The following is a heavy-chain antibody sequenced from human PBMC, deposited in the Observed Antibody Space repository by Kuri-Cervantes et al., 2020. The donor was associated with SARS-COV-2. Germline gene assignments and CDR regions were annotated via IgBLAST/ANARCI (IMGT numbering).Heavy chain of an antibody. V-gene: IGHV3-30*02. CDR2: IRYDGSNK. D-gene: IGHD1-1*01. CDR1: GFTFSSYG. CDR3: AKDHSNWNSYYFDY. J-gene: IGHJ4*02. Sequence: GESLKISCAASGFTFSSYGMHWVRQAPGKGLEWVAFIRYDGSNKYYADSVKGRFTISRDNSKNTLYLQMNSLRAEDMAVYCCAKDHSNWNSYYFDYWGQGTLVTVSS.